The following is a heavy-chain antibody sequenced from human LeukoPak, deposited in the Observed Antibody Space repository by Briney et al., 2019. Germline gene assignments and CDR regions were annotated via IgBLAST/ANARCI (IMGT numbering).Heavy chain of an antibody. CDR3: ARSRSPPDVVVVAATDSYFDY. CDR2: INHSGST. J-gene: IGHJ4*02. Sequence: PSETLSLTCALYGGSFSGYYWSWIRQPPGKGLEWIGEINHSGSTNYNPSLKSRVTISVDTSKNQFSLKLSSVTAADTAVYYCARSRSPPDVVVVAATDSYFDYWGQGTLVTVSS. CDR1: GGSFSGYY. D-gene: IGHD2-15*01. V-gene: IGHV4-34*01.